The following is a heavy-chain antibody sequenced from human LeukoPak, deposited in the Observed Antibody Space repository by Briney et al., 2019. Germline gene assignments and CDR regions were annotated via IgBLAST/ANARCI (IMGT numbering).Heavy chain of an antibody. D-gene: IGHD3-22*01. J-gene: IGHJ4*02. CDR3: VSATDYDKRSFDY. CDR2: SRNRANSYST. Sequence: PGGSLRLSCAASGFTFSDYYMDWVRQAPGKALEWVARSRNRANSYSTQDAASVKGRITISRDYSTSSLYLQMSSLKIEDTAVYYCVSATDYDKRSFDYWGQGTLLTVSS. V-gene: IGHV3-72*01. CDR1: GFTFSDYY.